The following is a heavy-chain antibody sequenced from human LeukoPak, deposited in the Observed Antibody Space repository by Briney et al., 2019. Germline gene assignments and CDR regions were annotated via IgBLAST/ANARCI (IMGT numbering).Heavy chain of an antibody. V-gene: IGHV1-24*01. CDR2: FDPEDGET. J-gene: IGHJ3*02. CDR3: ATQRGVIPTVRAFDI. D-gene: IGHD2-21*01. CDR1: GYTLTDLS. Sequence: ASVKVSCKVSGYTLTDLSMHWVRQAPGKGLGWMGGFDPEDGETIYAQKFQGRVTMTEDTSTDTAYMELSSLRSEDTAVYYCATQRGVIPTVRAFDIWGQGTMVTVSS.